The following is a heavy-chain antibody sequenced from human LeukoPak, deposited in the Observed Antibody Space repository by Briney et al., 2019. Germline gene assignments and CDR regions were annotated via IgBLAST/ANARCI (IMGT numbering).Heavy chain of an antibody. CDR1: GGSFSGYY. J-gene: IGHJ3*02. D-gene: IGHD2-15*01. CDR3: ARRSVVVVAATRKAFDI. Sequence: SETLSLTCAVYGGSFSGYYWSWIRQPPGKGLEWIGEINRSGSTNYNPSLKSRVTISVDTSKNQFSLKLSSVTAADTAVYYCARRSVVVVAATRKAFDIWGQGTMVTVSS. CDR2: INRSGST. V-gene: IGHV4-34*01.